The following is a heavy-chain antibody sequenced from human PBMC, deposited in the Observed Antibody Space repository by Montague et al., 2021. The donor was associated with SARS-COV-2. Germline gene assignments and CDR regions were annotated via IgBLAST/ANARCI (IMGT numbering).Heavy chain of an antibody. V-gene: IGHV3-66*01. CDR1: GIPVSNNY. Sequence: SLRLSCAASGIPVSNNYMNWVRQAPGKGLEWVSIIYTGGATYYADSVKGRFTISRDTSKNTLFLQMNSLRVDDTAVYYCVREGTSRWRGMDFWGQGTSVTVSS. D-gene: IGHD6-13*01. CDR3: VREGTSRWRGMDF. CDR2: IYTGGAT. J-gene: IGHJ6*02.